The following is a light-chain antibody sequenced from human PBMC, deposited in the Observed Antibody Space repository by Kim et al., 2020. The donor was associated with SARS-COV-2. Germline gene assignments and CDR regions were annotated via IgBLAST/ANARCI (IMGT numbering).Light chain of an antibody. CDR1: SY. CDR2: DFS. V-gene: IGLV2-14*04. J-gene: IGLJ2*01. Sequence: SYNSCYQQHPGKATKLMIYDFSKRPSGVSNRVSGSKSGNAASLTISGLQAEDDADYYCNSYTNRSTHMVFGGGTQLTVL. CDR3: NSYTNRSTHMV.